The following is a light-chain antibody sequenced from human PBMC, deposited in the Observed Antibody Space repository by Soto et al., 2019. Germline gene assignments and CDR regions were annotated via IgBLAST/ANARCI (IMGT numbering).Light chain of an antibody. CDR1: SNDVGAY. Sequence: QPVLTQPASVSGSPGQSITISCTGTSNDVGAYVSWYQQLPGKAPKLMIYEVSNRPSGVSNRFSGSKSGNTASLTISGLQAEDEADYYCSSYTSTSTLFGGGTQLTVL. J-gene: IGLJ3*02. CDR3: SSYTSTSTL. V-gene: IGLV2-14*01. CDR2: EVS.